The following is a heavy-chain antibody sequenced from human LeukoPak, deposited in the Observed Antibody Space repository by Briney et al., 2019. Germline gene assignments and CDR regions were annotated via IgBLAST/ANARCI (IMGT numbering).Heavy chain of an antibody. CDR1: WVSVSSNH. CDR2: IYSGGST. V-gene: IGHV3-53*04. Sequence: GGGPRLSRAASWVSVSSNHKRWVRHAPGEGVGWGSVIYSGGSTYYADSVKGRFTISRHNSKNTLYLQMNSLRAEDTAVYYCHRAHSSGHYYYGMDVWGQGTTVTVSS. CDR3: HRAHSSGHYYYGMDV. D-gene: IGHD2-15*01. J-gene: IGHJ6*02.